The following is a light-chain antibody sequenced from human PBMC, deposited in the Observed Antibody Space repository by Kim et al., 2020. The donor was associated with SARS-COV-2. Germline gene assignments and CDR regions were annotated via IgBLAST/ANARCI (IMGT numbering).Light chain of an antibody. J-gene: IGKJ4*01. CDR2: DAS. Sequence: CLSRGERAPLSSRDSGSDGSYCVWYEQKPGKAPRLIMYDASSRAPGIPARFSGSGSVTDFTLTIYSPEPEDAAVYYCQQRTTWLTFGGGTKVDIK. CDR1: GSDGSY. V-gene: IGKV3-11*01. CDR3: QQRTTWLT.